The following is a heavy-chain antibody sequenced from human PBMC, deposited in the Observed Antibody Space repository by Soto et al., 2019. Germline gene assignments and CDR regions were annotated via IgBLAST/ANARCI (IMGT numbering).Heavy chain of an antibody. CDR1: GYTFTGHY. D-gene: IGHD1-26*01. CDR2: IGPETGAT. CDR3: GRGRSGQIVVFY. J-gene: IGHJ4*02. V-gene: IGHV1-2*02. Sequence: ASVKVSCKASGYTFTGHYIHWVRQAPEQGPEWMGEIGPETGATRYAQKFQGRVTMTRDMSITTVYMELNNLSPDDTAVYYCGRGRSGQIVVFYWGQGTPVTVYS.